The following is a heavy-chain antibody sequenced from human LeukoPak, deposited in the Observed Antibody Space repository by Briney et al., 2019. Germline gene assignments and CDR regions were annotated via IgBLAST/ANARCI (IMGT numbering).Heavy chain of an antibody. V-gene: IGHV3-23*01. CDR3: AKGTTDYDASDPLDF. D-gene: IGHD3-16*01. CDR1: GFTFSSYA. J-gene: IGHJ4*02. Sequence: GGSLRLSCAASGFTFSSYAMTWVSQAPGKGLEWVATITGSGDSAYYSDSVKGRFTISRDQSKSTVYLQMTSLRAEDTAVFYCAKGTTDYDASDPLDFWGQGTLVTVSS. CDR2: ITGSGDSA.